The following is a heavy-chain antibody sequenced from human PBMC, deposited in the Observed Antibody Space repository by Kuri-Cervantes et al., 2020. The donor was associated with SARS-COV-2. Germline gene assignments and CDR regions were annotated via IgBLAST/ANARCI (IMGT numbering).Heavy chain of an antibody. CDR1: GFTFSSYW. Sequence: GSLRLSCAASGFTFSSYWMTWVRQAPGKGLEWIGEINHSGSTNYNPSLKSRLNMSVDTSTNQFSLKLSSVTAADTAVYYCASPRRGGVYYYYGMDVWGQGTTVTVSS. J-gene: IGHJ6*02. V-gene: IGHV4-34*01. CDR2: INHSGST. CDR3: ASPRRGGVYYYYGMDV. D-gene: IGHD2-8*02.